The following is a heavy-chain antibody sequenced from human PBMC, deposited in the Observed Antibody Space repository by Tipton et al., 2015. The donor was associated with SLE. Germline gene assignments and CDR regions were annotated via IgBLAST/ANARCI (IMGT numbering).Heavy chain of an antibody. CDR3: ARDGNVLRLLEYILYLDS. V-gene: IGHV3-23*01. CDR2: LRGDGGTT. D-gene: IGHD3-3*01. CDR1: GFDFSKYP. Sequence: GSLRLSCAASGFDFSKYPMTWVRQAPGKGLEWVSGLRGDGGTTYYADSVKGRFTISRDNSKNTLYLQMNSLRAEDTAVYYCARDGNVLRLLEYILYLDSWGQGTLVTVSS. J-gene: IGHJ4*02.